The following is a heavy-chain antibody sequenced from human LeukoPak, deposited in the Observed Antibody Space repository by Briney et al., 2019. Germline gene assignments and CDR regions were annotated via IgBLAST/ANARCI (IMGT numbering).Heavy chain of an antibody. Sequence: GESLKISCKGSGYTFTNYWIGWVRQMPGKDLEWMGIIYPLDSDTRYSPSFQGQVTISADKSISTAYLQWSSLKASDTAMYYCARLEGDAFLDYWGQGTLVTVSS. V-gene: IGHV5-51*01. CDR1: GYTFTNYW. J-gene: IGHJ4*02. D-gene: IGHD2-21*02. CDR2: IYPLDSDT. CDR3: ARLEGDAFLDY.